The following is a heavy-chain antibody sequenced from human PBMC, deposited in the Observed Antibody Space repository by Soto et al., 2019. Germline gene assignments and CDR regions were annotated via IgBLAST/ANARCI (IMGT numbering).Heavy chain of an antibody. V-gene: IGHV3-48*03. CDR1: GFTLNDFE. Sequence: EVQLLESGGGLVQPGGSLRLSCGVSGFTLNDFEMNWVRQAPGKGLEWLAYIDGSGTTKKYADSVRGRFTISRDNPNNSLFLQMSSLSAADTASYYCARGFGRFNYWGQGTLVSVSS. D-gene: IGHD3-10*01. CDR3: ARGFGRFNY. J-gene: IGHJ4*02. CDR2: IDGSGTTK.